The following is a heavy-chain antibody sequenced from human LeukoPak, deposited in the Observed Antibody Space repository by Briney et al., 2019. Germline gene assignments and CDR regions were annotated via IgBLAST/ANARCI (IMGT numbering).Heavy chain of an antibody. J-gene: IGHJ6*02. CDR3: ARQLAVAGTGGSHYYYYGMDV. Sequence: PSETLSLTCTVSGGSISSSSYYWGWIRQPPGKGQEWIGSIYYSGSTYYNPSLKSRVTISVDTSKNQFSLKLSSVTAADTAVYYCARQLAVAGTGGSHYYYYGMDVWGQGTTVTVSS. D-gene: IGHD6-19*01. CDR1: GGSISSSSYY. V-gene: IGHV4-39*01. CDR2: IYYSGST.